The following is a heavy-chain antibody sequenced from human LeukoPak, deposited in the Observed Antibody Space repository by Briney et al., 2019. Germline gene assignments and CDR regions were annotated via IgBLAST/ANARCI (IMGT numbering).Heavy chain of an antibody. V-gene: IGHV3-21*01. CDR3: TREVLIVVEPASNTIDF. CDR2: ISKSGTYI. D-gene: IGHD2-2*01. Sequence: GGSLRLSCAASGFTFSSAWMNWVRQAPGKGLEWVSAISKSGTYIKYADSVKGRFTVSRDNAKNSLFLQMNSLRVEDTALYFCTREVLIVVEPASNTIDFWGQGTRVTVSS. J-gene: IGHJ4*02. CDR1: GFTFSSAW.